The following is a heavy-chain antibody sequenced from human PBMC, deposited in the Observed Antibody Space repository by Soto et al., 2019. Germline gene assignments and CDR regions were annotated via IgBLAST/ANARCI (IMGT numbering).Heavy chain of an antibody. CDR3: ARSSITIFGVVIMPTYAFDI. D-gene: IGHD3-3*01. CDR2: IIPIFGTA. V-gene: IGHV1-69*13. CDR1: GGTFSSYA. J-gene: IGHJ3*02. Sequence: GDSVKVCCKASGGTFSSYAISLVRQAPGQGLEWMGGIIPIFGTANYAQKFQGRVTITADESTSTAYMELSSLRSEDTAVYYCARSSITIFGVVIMPTYAFDIWGQGTMVTVSS.